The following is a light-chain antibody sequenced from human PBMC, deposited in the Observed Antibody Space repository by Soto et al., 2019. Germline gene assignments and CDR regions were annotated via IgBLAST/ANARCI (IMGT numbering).Light chain of an antibody. J-gene: IGKJ3*01. Sequence: EIVLTQSPGTLSLSSGERATLSCRASQTVISSSLAWYQQKPGQAPRLLIYDTSTRATGIPDRFSGSGSGTDFTLTINGLEPEDFGVYYCQQYGSSPFTFGPGTKVDLK. V-gene: IGKV3-20*01. CDR1: QTVISSS. CDR3: QQYGSSPFT. CDR2: DTS.